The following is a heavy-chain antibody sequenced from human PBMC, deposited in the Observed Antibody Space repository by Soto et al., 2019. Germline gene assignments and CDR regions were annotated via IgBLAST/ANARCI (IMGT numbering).Heavy chain of an antibody. CDR1: GFTFSSYS. Sequence: EVQLVESGGGLVKPGGSLRLSCAASGFTFSSYSMNWVRQAPGKGLEWVSSISSSSSYIYYADSVKGRFTISRDNAKNSMYLEINSLRAEDTEVYYCARDQPGYSYGYGLGYWGQGTLVTVSS. CDR3: ARDQPGYSYGYGLGY. V-gene: IGHV3-21*01. D-gene: IGHD5-18*01. J-gene: IGHJ4*02. CDR2: ISSSSSYI.